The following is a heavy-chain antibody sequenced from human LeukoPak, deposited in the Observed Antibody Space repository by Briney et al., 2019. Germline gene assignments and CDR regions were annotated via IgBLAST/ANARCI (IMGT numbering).Heavy chain of an antibody. V-gene: IGHV3-11*04. J-gene: IGHJ4*02. CDR1: GFTFSDYY. CDR2: ISSSGSTI. Sequence: GGSLRLSRAASGFTFSDYYMSWIRQAPGKGLEWVSYISSSGSTIYYADSVKGRFTFSRDNSKNTLYLQMNSLRAEDTAVYYCANENYYGSGSYPDYWGQGTLVTVSS. D-gene: IGHD3-10*01. CDR3: ANENYYGSGSYPDY.